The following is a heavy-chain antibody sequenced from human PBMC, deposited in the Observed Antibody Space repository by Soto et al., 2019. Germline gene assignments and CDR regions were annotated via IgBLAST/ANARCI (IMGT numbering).Heavy chain of an antibody. CDR2: ISGNGGST. J-gene: IGHJ5*02. D-gene: IGHD4-17*01. V-gene: IGHV3-23*01. Sequence: GGSLRLSCAASGFTFSSYAMSWVRQAPGKGLEWVAAISGNGGSTYYADSVKGRFTISRDNSKNTLYLQMNSLRAEDTAVYYCAKDRNDYGDMGLDPWGQGTLVTVSS. CDR1: GFTFSSYA. CDR3: AKDRNDYGDMGLDP.